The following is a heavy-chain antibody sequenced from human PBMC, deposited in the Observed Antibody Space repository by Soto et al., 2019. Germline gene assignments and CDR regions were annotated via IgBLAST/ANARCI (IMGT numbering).Heavy chain of an antibody. J-gene: IGHJ4*02. Sequence: PGGSLRLSCAASGFNFSNHWMHWVRQRPGEGLVWVSRITSDGKSKAYAESVKGRFAISRDNAKNSLYLQMNSLRAEDTAVYYCAREKRANYYDSSGYYYGVDYWGQGTLVTVSS. D-gene: IGHD3-22*01. CDR3: AREKRANYYDSSGYYYGVDY. CDR1: GFNFSNHW. CDR2: ITSDGKSK. V-gene: IGHV3-74*01.